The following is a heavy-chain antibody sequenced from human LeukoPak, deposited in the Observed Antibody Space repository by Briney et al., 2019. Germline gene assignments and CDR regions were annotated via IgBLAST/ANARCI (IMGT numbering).Heavy chain of an antibody. J-gene: IGHJ3*02. CDR2: ISYDGSNK. CDR1: GFTFSGHY. Sequence: PGGSLRLSCAASGFTFSGHYMDWVRQAPGKGLEWVAVISYDGSNKYYADSVKGRFTISRDNSKNTLYLQMNSLRAEDTAVYYCARALGEIWHGGYYYDSSAYDAFDIWGQGTMVTVSS. D-gene: IGHD3-22*01. CDR3: ARALGEIWHGGYYYDSSAYDAFDI. V-gene: IGHV3-30*03.